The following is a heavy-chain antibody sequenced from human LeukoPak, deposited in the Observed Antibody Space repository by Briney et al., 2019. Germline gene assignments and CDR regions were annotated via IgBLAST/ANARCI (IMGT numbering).Heavy chain of an antibody. Sequence: PSETLSLTCAVYGGSFSGYYWSWIRQPPGKGREGIGEINHSGSTNYNPSLKSRVTISVDTSKNQFSLKLSSVTAADTAVYYCARGGDTAMVPYYYYGMDVWGQGTTVTVSS. J-gene: IGHJ6*02. CDR1: GGSFSGYY. CDR3: ARGGDTAMVPYYYYGMDV. D-gene: IGHD5-18*01. V-gene: IGHV4-34*01. CDR2: INHSGST.